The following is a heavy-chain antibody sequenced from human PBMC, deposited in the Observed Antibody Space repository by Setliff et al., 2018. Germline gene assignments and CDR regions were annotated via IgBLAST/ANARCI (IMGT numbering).Heavy chain of an antibody. CDR1: GYVFNTFG. Sequence: ASVKVSCKASGYVFNTFGISWVRRAPGQGLEWIGWISPYNGDTKYAQKLQDRVTMTIDTSTSTAYVEVRSLRSDDTALYYCARSPPNRGVGQGHHMDVWGKGTSVTVSS. D-gene: IGHD1-26*01. CDR3: ARSPPNRGVGQGHHMDV. V-gene: IGHV1-18*01. CDR2: ISPYNGDT. J-gene: IGHJ6*03.